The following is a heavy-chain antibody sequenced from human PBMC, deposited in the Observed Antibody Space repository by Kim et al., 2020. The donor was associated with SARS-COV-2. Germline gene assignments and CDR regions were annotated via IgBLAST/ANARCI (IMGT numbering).Heavy chain of an antibody. D-gene: IGHD5-18*01. CDR3: AKQPDTAMVPSYFDY. J-gene: IGHJ4*02. V-gene: IGHV3-23*01. Sequence: DSVKGRFTISRVNSKNTLYLQMNSLRAEDTAVYYCAKQPDTAMVPSYFDYWGQGTLVTVSS.